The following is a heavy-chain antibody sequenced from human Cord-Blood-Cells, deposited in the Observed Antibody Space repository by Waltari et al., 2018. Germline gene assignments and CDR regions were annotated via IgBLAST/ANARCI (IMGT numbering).Heavy chain of an antibody. V-gene: IGHV1-69*12. CDR1: GGTFSSYA. CDR2: IIPIFGTA. Sequence: QVQLVQSGAEVKKPGSSVQVSCKASGGTFSSYAISWVRQAPGQGLEWMGGIIPIFGTANYAQKFQGRVTITADESTGTAYMELSSLRSEDTAVYYCARAGGYSYGHYYYYGMDVWGQGTTVTVSS. CDR3: ARAGGYSYGHYYYYGMDV. D-gene: IGHD5-18*01. J-gene: IGHJ6*02.